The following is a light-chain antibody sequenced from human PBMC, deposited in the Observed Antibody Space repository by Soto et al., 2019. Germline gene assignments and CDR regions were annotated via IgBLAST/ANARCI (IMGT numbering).Light chain of an antibody. CDR1: SSDIGGYNF. CDR3: SSFTTSSTLVV. V-gene: IGLV2-14*01. CDR2: EVN. J-gene: IGLJ2*01. Sequence: QSALTQPASVSGSPGQSITISRTGTSSDIGGYNFVSWYQHHPGNAPKLMIYEVNNRPSGVSSRFSGSKSGNTASLTISGLQTEDEADYYCSSFTTSSTLVVFGGGTKLTVL.